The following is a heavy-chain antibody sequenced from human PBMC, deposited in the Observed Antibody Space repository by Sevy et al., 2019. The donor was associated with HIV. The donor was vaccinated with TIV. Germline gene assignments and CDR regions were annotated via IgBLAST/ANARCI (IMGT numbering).Heavy chain of an antibody. CDR1: GGSISSGGYY. CDR2: IYYSGST. CDR3: ARDSWGSGSYYQFDY. J-gene: IGHJ4*02. D-gene: IGHD3-10*01. V-gene: IGHV4-31*03. Sequence: SETLSLTCTVSGGSISSGGYYWSWIRQHPGKGLEWIGYIYYSGSTYYNPSLKIRVTISVDTSKNQFSQKLRSVTAAATAVYYCARDSWGSGSYYQFDYWGQGTLVTVSS.